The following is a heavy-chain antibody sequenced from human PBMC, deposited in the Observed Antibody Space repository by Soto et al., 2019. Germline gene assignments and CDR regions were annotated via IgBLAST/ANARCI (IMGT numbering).Heavy chain of an antibody. V-gene: IGHV1-69*01. J-gene: IGHJ4*02. CDR1: GGAFNNYI. Sequence: QVQLVQSGAAVKKPGSSVKVSCKASGGAFNNYIFDWVRQAPGQGLEWMGGIIPMFGTPKYAQTFQDRITISADVSTGTAYMELASLRFDDTAIYYCARGRDQPPVGLYFDSWGEGTRVTVSS. CDR3: ARGRDQPPVGLYFDS. CDR2: IIPMFGTP. D-gene: IGHD1-26*01.